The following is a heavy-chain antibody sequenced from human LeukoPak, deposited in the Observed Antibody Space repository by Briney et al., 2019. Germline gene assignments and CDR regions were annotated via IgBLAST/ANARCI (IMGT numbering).Heavy chain of an antibody. V-gene: IGHV4-59*08. Sequence: SETLSLTCTVSGGSISSYYWSWIRQPPGKGLEWIGYIYYSGSTNYNPSLKSRVTISVDTSKNQFSLKLSSVTAADTAVYYCARHSHYDSSGYYVYAFDIWGQGTMVTVSS. CDR1: GGSISSYY. CDR3: ARHSHYDSSGYYVYAFDI. D-gene: IGHD3-22*01. CDR2: IYYSGST. J-gene: IGHJ3*02.